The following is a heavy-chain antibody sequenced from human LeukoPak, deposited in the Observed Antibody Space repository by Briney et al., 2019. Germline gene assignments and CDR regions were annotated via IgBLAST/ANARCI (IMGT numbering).Heavy chain of an antibody. J-gene: IGHJ6*04. CDR3: ARAAPSHCSGGSCYSHGMDV. Sequence: SETLSLTCTVSGGSISSGDYSWSWIRQPPGKGLEWIGEINHSGSTNYNPSLKSRVTISVDTSKNQFSLKLSSVTAADTAVYYCARAAPSHCSGGSCYSHGMDVWGKGTTVTVSS. CDR1: GGSISSGDYS. CDR2: INHSGST. D-gene: IGHD2-15*01. V-gene: IGHV4-30-2*01.